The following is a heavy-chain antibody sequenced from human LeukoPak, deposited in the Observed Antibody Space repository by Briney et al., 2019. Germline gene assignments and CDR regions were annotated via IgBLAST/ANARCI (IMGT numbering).Heavy chain of an antibody. J-gene: IGHJ3*02. CDR2: IYYTGT. CDR1: GGSVTDYY. V-gene: IGHV4-59*08. Sequence: SETLSLTCTVSGGSVTDYYWSWIRQSPGKGLEWIGYIYYTGTSYNPSLKSRVTISVDTSKNQFSLKLSSVTAADTAVYFCARGPYSYDSSGAFDIWGQGTMVTVSS. D-gene: IGHD3-22*01. CDR3: ARGPYSYDSSGAFDI.